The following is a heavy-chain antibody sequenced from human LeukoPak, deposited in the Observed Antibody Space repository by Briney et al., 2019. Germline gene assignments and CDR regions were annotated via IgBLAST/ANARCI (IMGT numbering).Heavy chain of an antibody. D-gene: IGHD4-11*01. CDR2: FDPEDGET. J-gene: IGHJ6*03. V-gene: IGHV1-24*01. Sequence: ASVKVSCKVSEYTLTELSMHWVRQAPGKGLEWMGGFDPEDGETIYAQKFQGRVTMTEDTSTDTAYMELSSLRSEETAVYYCATESGAVTTDSGYYYMDVWGKGTTVTVSS. CDR3: ATESGAVTTDSGYYYMDV. CDR1: EYTLTELS.